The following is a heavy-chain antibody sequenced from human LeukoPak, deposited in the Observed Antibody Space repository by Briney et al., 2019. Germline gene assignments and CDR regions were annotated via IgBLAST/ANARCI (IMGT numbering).Heavy chain of an antibody. CDR1: GGSISSGDYY. V-gene: IGHV4-30-4*08. D-gene: IGHD2-2*01. Sequence: SQTLSLTCTVSGGSISSGDYYWSWIRQPPGKGLEWIGYIYYSGSTYYNPSLKSRVTISVDTSKNQFSLKLSSVTAADTAVYYCARVINIGVVPAEPLPYFDYWGQGTLVTVSS. J-gene: IGHJ4*02. CDR2: IYYSGST. CDR3: ARVINIGVVPAEPLPYFDY.